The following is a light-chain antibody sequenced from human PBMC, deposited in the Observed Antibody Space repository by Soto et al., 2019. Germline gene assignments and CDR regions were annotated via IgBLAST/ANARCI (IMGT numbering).Light chain of an antibody. CDR1: SSDVGGYNY. V-gene: IGLV2-8*01. Sequence: QSALTQPPSASGSPGQSVTISCTGMSSDVGGYNYVSWYQQHPGKAPKLMIYEVSKRPSGVPDRFSGSKSGNTASLTVTGLQAEDEDDYYCSSYAVAISVVFGGGTKLTVL. CDR2: EVS. J-gene: IGLJ2*01. CDR3: SSYAVAISVV.